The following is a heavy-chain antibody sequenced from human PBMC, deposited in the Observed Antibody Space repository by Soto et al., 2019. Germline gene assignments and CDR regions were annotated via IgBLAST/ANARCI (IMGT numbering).Heavy chain of an antibody. CDR3: VRRPLATHALYGMYV. D-gene: IGHD2-2*01. J-gene: IGHJ6*02. CDR1: GAKVSANSAA. V-gene: IGHV6-1*01. CDR2: TYYRSRWNY. Sequence: SQTLSLTCAISGAKVSANSAAWNWIRQSPSRGLEWLGRTYYRSRWNYDYAESVKSRMSITPDTANTQFSLQLNSVTPEDTAVYSCVRRPLATHALYGMYVWGQGTTVTVS.